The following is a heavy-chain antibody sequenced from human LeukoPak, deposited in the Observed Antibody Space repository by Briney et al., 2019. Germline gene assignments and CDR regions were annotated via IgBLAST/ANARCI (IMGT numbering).Heavy chain of an antibody. D-gene: IGHD6-6*01. V-gene: IGHV3-21*01. CDR2: ISSSSSYI. CDR3: ASRIAARPDYYYYGMDV. CDR1: GFTFSSYS. J-gene: IGHJ6*02. Sequence: GGSLRLSCAASGFTFSSYSMNWVRQAPGKGLEWVSSISSSSSYIYYADPVKGRFTISRDNAKNSLYLQMNSLRAEDTAVYYCASRIAARPDYYYYGMDVWGQGTTVTVSS.